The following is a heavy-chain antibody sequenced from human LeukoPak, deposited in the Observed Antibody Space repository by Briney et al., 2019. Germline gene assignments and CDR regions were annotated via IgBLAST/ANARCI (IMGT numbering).Heavy chain of an antibody. CDR2: INHSGST. Sequence: SETLSLTCAVYGGSFSGYYWSWIRRPPGKGLEWIGEINHSGSTNYNPSLKSRVTISVDTSKNQFSLKLSSVTAADTAVYYCARPYDRTDYWGQGTLVTVSS. CDR3: ARPYDRTDY. D-gene: IGHD3-22*01. CDR1: GGSFSGYY. V-gene: IGHV4-34*01. J-gene: IGHJ4*02.